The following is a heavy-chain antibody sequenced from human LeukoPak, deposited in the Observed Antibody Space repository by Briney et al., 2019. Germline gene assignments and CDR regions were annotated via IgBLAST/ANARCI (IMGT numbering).Heavy chain of an antibody. CDR1: GFSFDRYE. CDR2: VSANGATT. Sequence: PGGSLRLSCAASGFSFDRYEMNWVRRAPGRGLEWISYVSANGATTYYAESVRGRFSISRDNAKTSLSLQMNSLRVEDTAVYHCAIGGEGSGTYFGHWGQGTLVTVFS. J-gene: IGHJ1*01. CDR3: AIGGEGSGTYFGH. V-gene: IGHV3-48*03. D-gene: IGHD1-26*01.